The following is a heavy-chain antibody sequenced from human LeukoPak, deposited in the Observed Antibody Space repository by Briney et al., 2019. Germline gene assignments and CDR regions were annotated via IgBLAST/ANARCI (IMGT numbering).Heavy chain of an antibody. V-gene: IGHV1-69*13. CDR2: IIPILGTA. D-gene: IGHD3-10*01. CDR1: GGTFRNSA. J-gene: IGHJ4*02. Sequence: GASVKVSCKVSGGTFRNSAINWVRLRPGQGLEWMGGIIPILGTANYAQKFQGRVTITADESTTTGYMEISSLRSDDTAVYYCARDSGSGSYFLGFVLYWGRGTLVTVSS. CDR3: ARDSGSGSYFLGFVLY.